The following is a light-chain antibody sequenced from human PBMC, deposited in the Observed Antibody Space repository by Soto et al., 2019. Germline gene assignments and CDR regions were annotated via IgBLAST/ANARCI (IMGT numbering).Light chain of an antibody. CDR1: SSDIGGYDF. V-gene: IGLV2-14*03. J-gene: IGLJ2*01. Sequence: QSVLTQSASVSGSPGQSITISCTGTSSDIGGYDFVSWYQQHAGQAPKLMIHDVTRRPSGISDRFSASKSGDTAYLTISGLQAEDEADYYCSSYTSGTTPVVFGGGTKVTVL. CDR3: SSYTSGTTPVV. CDR2: DVT.